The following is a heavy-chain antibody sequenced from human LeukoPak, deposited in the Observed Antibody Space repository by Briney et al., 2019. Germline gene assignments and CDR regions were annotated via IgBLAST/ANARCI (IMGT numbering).Heavy chain of an antibody. CDR3: AREVVVVRGAVWYYYGMDV. Sequence: GGSLRLSCAASGFTFSNYGMHWVRQGPGKGLEWVAVISFDGSNKYYADSVKGRFTISRDNSKNTLYMQMNSLRAEDTAVYYCAREVVVVRGAVWYYYGMDVWGQGTTVTVSS. J-gene: IGHJ6*02. CDR1: GFTFSNYG. V-gene: IGHV3-30*03. D-gene: IGHD2-21*01. CDR2: ISFDGSNK.